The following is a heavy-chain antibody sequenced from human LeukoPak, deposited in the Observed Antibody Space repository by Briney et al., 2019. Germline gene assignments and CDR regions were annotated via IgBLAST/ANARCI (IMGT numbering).Heavy chain of an antibody. Sequence: GGSLRLSCAASGFTFSSYAMSWVRQAPGKGLEWVSAISGSGGSTYYADSVKGRFTISRDNAKNSLYLQMNSLRAEDTAVYYCARGRIAAAGPGYWGQGTLVTVSS. J-gene: IGHJ4*02. V-gene: IGHV3-23*01. D-gene: IGHD6-13*01. CDR1: GFTFSSYA. CDR2: ISGSGGST. CDR3: ARGRIAAAGPGY.